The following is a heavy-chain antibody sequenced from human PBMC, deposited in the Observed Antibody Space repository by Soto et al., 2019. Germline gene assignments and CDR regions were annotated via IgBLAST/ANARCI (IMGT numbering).Heavy chain of an antibody. J-gene: IGHJ5*02. CDR3: VKNSGWFNT. CDR2: IDGSGGIT. CDR1: GFTFGTTD. D-gene: IGHD3-10*01. V-gene: IGHV3-23*01. Sequence: QLLQSGGGLVQPGGSLTLSCAASGFTFGTTDMSWVRQAPGEGLEWVSTIDGSGGITYYADSVKGRFTISRDNSRNTVYLKINSLRGDDTALYYCVKNSGWFNTWGQGALVTVSS.